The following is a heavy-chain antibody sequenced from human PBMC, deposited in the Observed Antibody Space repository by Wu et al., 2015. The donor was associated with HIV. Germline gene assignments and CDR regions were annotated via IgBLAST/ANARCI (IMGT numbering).Heavy chain of an antibody. D-gene: IGHD3-10*01. CDR1: GYTFTGYY. J-gene: IGHJ5*01. CDR2: INPNSGGT. Sequence: QVQLVQSGAEVKKPGASVKVSCKASGYTFTGYYMHWVRQAPGQGLEWMGWINPNSGGTNYAQKFQGRVTMTRDTSISTAYMELSRLRSDDTAVYYCARASMVRGVTNWFDPWAEEPWSPSPQ. V-gene: IGHV1-2*02. CDR3: ARASMVRGVTNWFDP.